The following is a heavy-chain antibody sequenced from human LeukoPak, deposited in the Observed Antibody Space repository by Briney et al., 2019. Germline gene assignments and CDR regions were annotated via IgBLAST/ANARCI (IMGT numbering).Heavy chain of an antibody. J-gene: IGHJ4*02. Sequence: GGSLRLSCAASGFTFSRSGLTFSNYDMNWVRQAPWKGLEWVSYISSRASAVYYADSVKGRFTVSRDNAKNSLYLQMDSLRAEDTTVYYCASSLTMVRGDYWGQGTLVTVSS. CDR3: ASSLTMVRGDY. D-gene: IGHD3-10*01. V-gene: IGHV3-48*03. CDR2: ISSRASAV. CDR1: GFTFSRSGLTFSNYD.